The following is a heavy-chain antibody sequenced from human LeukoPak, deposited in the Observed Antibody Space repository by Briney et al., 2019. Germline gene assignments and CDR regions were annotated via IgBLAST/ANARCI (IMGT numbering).Heavy chain of an antibody. CDR3: VEHLSRAAARLVAFDI. Sequence: GGSLRLSCAASGFSFSNYALSWVRQAPGKGLEWVSLISGSGLQTEYADSVKGRFTISRDNPKNTLSLQMSSLNADDTAVYYCVEHLSRAAARLVAFDIWGQGTMVTVSS. V-gene: IGHV3-23*01. CDR2: ISGSGLQT. J-gene: IGHJ3*02. D-gene: IGHD6-13*01. CDR1: GFSFSNYA.